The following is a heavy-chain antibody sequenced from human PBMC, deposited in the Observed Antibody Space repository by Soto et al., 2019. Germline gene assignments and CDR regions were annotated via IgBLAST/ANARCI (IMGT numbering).Heavy chain of an antibody. CDR1: GYTFTSYD. J-gene: IGHJ4*02. D-gene: IGHD4-17*01. Sequence: ASVKVSCKASGYTFTSYDINWVRQATGLGLEWMGIINPSGGSPSYAQKFQGRVTMTRDTSTGTVYMELSSLRSEDTAVYYCARGYLSTVTTYGYFDYWGQGTLVTVSS. V-gene: IGHV1-46*03. CDR2: INPSGGSP. CDR3: ARGYLSTVTTYGYFDY.